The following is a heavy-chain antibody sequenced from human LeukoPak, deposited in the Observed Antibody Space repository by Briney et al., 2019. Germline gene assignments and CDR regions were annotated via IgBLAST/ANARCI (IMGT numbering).Heavy chain of an antibody. CDR1: GGSISSGDYY. J-gene: IGHJ4*02. CDR3: ARYSSSWYIFPYYFDY. Sequence: SETLSLTCTVSGGSISSGDYYWSWIRQHPGKGLEWIGYIYYSGSTYYNPSLKSRVTISVDTSKNQFSLKLSSVTAADTAVYYCARYSSSWYIFPYYFDYWGQGTLVTVSS. D-gene: IGHD6-13*01. V-gene: IGHV4-30-4*01. CDR2: IYYSGST.